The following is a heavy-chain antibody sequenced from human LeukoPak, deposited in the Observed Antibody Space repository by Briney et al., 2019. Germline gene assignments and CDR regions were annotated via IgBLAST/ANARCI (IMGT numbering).Heavy chain of an antibody. Sequence: SETLSLTCTVSGGSISSSSYYWGWIRQPPGKGLEWIGSIYYSGSTYYNPSLKSRVTISVDTAKNQLSLNLNSVTAADTAVYYCTSYYSDSSAYRFDYWGQGTLVTVSS. CDR1: GGSISSSSYY. CDR2: IYYSGST. D-gene: IGHD3-22*01. CDR3: TSYYSDSSAYRFDY. V-gene: IGHV4-39*01. J-gene: IGHJ4*02.